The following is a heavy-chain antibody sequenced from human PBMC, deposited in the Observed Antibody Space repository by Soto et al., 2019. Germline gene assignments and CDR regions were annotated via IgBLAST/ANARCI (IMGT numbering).Heavy chain of an antibody. CDR3: ARDRNLRFLEWLLYRGGFDP. CDR1: GYTFTSYA. D-gene: IGHD3-3*01. CDR2: INAGNGNT. V-gene: IGHV1-3*01. Sequence: ASVKVSCKASGYTFTSYAMHWVRQAPGQRLEWMGWINAGNGNTKYSQKFQGRVTITRDTSASTAYMELSSLRSEDTAVYYCARDRNLRFLEWLLYRGGFDPWGQGTLVTVSS. J-gene: IGHJ5*02.